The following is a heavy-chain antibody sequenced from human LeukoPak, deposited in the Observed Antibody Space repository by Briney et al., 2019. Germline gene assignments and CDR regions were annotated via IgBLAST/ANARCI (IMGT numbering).Heavy chain of an antibody. J-gene: IGHJ6*02. CDR2: VYNSGST. CDR3: ASHCGTTDCYSYYAMDV. D-gene: IGHD2-21*01. CDR1: GDSISRYY. Sequence: SETLSLTCILSGDSISRYYWSWIRQPPGKGLEWIGYVYNSGSTDYNPSLKSRLTISADMSKNLFSLKLRSVTAADTAVYYCASHCGTTDCYSYYAMDVWGQGTTVIV. V-gene: IGHV4-59*08.